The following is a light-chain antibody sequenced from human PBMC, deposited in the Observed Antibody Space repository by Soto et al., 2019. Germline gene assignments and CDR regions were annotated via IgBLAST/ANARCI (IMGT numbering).Light chain of an antibody. Sequence: EIVLTQSPATLSLSPGERATLSCRASQSVGTFLAWYQQKPGQAPRVLIDDASNRAAGVPARFSGSGSGTDFTLTISSLEPDDSAVYFCQQRTGWPRGTFGQGTRLEIK. CDR1: QSVGTF. CDR2: DAS. CDR3: QQRTGWPRGT. J-gene: IGKJ2*02. V-gene: IGKV3-11*01.